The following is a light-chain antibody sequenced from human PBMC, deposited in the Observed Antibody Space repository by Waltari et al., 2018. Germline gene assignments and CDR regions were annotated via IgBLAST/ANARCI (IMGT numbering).Light chain of an antibody. V-gene: IGLV1-44*01. CDR2: SNN. CDR1: SPNIGSNT. J-gene: IGLJ1*01. Sequence: QSVLTQPPSASGTPGQIITISCSGSSPNIGSNTVNWYHQLPGTAPKLLIYSNNQRPSGVPDRFSGSKSGTSASLAISGLQSEDEADYYCAAWDDSLNGYVFGTGTKVTVL. CDR3: AAWDDSLNGYV.